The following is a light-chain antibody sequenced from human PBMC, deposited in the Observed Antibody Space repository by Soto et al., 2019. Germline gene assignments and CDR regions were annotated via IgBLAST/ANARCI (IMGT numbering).Light chain of an antibody. V-gene: IGLV7-46*01. CDR1: TGAVTSGHY. J-gene: IGLJ2*01. CDR2: DTS. CDR3: LLCCIGARFYVV. Sequence: QTVVTQEPSLTVSPGGTVTLTCGSSTGAVTSGHYPYWFQQKPGQAPRTLIYDTSNKHSWTPARFSGSLLGGKAALTLSGAQPEDEAEYYCLLCCIGARFYVVFGGGTKVTVL.